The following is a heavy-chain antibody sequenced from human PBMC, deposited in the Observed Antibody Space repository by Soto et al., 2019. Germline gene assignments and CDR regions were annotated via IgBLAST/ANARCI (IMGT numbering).Heavy chain of an antibody. CDR1: GGSISSGDYY. CDR2: IYYSGST. D-gene: IGHD6-13*01. J-gene: IGHJ5*02. Sequence: PSETLSLTCTVSGGSISSGDYYWSWIRQPPGKGLEWIGYIYYSGSTYYNPSLKSRVTISVDTSKNQFSLKLSSVTAADTAVYYCARGQLVLWWFDPWGQGTLVTVSS. CDR3: ARGQLVLWWFDP. V-gene: IGHV4-30-4*01.